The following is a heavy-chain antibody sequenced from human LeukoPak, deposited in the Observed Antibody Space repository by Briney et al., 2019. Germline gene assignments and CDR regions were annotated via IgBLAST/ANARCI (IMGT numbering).Heavy chain of an antibody. CDR2: IWYDGSNK. Sequence: GRSLRLSCAASGFTFSSYGMHWVRQAPGEGLEWVAVIWYDGSNKYYADSVKGRFTISRDSSKNTLYLQMNSLRAEDTAVYYCARGGAATDAFDIWGQGTMVTVSS. J-gene: IGHJ3*02. CDR1: GFTFSSYG. D-gene: IGHD2-15*01. CDR3: ARGGAATDAFDI. V-gene: IGHV3-33*01.